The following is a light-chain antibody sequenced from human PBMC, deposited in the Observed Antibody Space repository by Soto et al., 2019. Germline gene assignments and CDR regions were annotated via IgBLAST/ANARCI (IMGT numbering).Light chain of an antibody. CDR1: QSVNSRF. CDR3: QRYGDSPPNT. Sequence: EIVLTQSPGTLSLSPGESATLSCRASQSVNSRFLAWYQHKPGQAPRLLIYAASTRASGIPDMFSGSTSGTDFTLTISRLEPEDFEVYYCQRYGDSPPNTFGQGTKLEIK. CDR2: AAS. V-gene: IGKV3-20*01. J-gene: IGKJ2*01.